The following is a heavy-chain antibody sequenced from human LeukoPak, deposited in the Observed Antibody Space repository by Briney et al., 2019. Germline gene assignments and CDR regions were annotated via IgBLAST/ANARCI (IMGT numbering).Heavy chain of an antibody. CDR2: VYSGGST. V-gene: IGHV3-53*01. CDR1: GFTVSYNY. J-gene: IGHJ4*02. CDR3: ASGGNYGLFDY. D-gene: IGHD3-10*01. Sequence: GGSLRLSCAASGFTVSYNYMNWVRQAPGKGPEGVSVVYSGGSTYYAVSVKGRFTISRDNSKNTVYLQMNSLRAEDTAVYFCASGGNYGLFDYWGQGTLVTVSS.